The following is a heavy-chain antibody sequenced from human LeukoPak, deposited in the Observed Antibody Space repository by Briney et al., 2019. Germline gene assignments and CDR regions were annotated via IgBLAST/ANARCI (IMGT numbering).Heavy chain of an antibody. CDR2: ISGSGGST. Sequence: PGGSLRLSCAASGFTFSSYSMNWVRQAPGKGLEWVSAISGSGGSTYYADSVKGRFTISRDNSKNTLYLQMNSLRAEDTAVYYCAKYIWGGLAAAGMDYWGQGTLVTVSS. D-gene: IGHD6-13*01. V-gene: IGHV3-23*01. J-gene: IGHJ4*02. CDR3: AKYIWGGLAAAGMDY. CDR1: GFTFSSYS.